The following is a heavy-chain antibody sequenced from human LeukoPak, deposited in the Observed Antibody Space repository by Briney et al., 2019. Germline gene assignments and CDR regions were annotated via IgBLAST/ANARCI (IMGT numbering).Heavy chain of an antibody. CDR1: GGSLSNYY. J-gene: IGHJ4*02. V-gene: IGHV4-59*01. CDR3: ARTRGYGAYCGGDCYPLDY. D-gene: IGHD2-21*02. CDR2: IYYSGIT. Sequence: PSETLSLTCTVSGGSLSNYYWSWIRQPPGKGLEWIGYIYYSGITNYNPSPKSRVTLSVDTSNNQFSLKLSSVTAADTAMYYCARTRGYGAYCGGDCYPLDYWGQGTLVTVSS.